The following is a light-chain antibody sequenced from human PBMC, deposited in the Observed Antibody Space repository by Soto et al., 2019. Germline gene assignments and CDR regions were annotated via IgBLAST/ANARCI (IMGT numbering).Light chain of an antibody. J-gene: IGKJ4*01. CDR2: LGS. Sequence: DIVMTQSPLSLPVTPGEPASISCRSSQSLLHSDGYNYLDWFLQRPGQSPQLLIYLGSSRASGVPDRFSGSGSGIDFTLKISRVEAEDVGVYYCMQALQTPLTFGGGTKVDIK. V-gene: IGKV2-28*01. CDR1: QSLLHSDGYNY. CDR3: MQALQTPLT.